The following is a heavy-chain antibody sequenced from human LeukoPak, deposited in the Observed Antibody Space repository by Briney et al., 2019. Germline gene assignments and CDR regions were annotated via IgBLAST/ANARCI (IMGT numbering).Heavy chain of an antibody. CDR3: AKEVGARDAFDI. CDR2: ISEDGSIK. CDR1: GFAFSSCG. Sequence: GGSLRLSCAASGFAFSSCGIHWVRQAQGKGLEWVALISEDGSIKFYADSVKGRFTISGDNSKNTLYLQMNSLRAEDTAVYYCAKEVGARDAFDIWGQGTLVTVSP. J-gene: IGHJ3*02. D-gene: IGHD1-26*01. V-gene: IGHV3-30*18.